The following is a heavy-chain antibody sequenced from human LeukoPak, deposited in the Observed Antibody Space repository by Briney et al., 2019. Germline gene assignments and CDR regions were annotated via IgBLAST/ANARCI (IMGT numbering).Heavy chain of an antibody. CDR2: MNPNSGNT. D-gene: IGHD5-12*01. CDR3: AREGYSGYDSYNWFDP. V-gene: IGHV1-8*01. CDR1: GYTFTSYD. J-gene: IGHJ5*02. Sequence: ASVKVSCKASGYTFTSYDINWVRQPTGQGLEWMGWMNPNSGNTGYAQKFQGRVTMTRNTSISTAYMELSSLRSEDTAVYYCAREGYSGYDSYNWFDPWGQGTLVTVSS.